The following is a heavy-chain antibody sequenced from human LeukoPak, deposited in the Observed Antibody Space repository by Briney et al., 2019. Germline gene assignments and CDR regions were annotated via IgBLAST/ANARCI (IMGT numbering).Heavy chain of an antibody. V-gene: IGHV4-30-2*01. CDR1: GGSISSGGYS. J-gene: IGHJ4*02. D-gene: IGHD3-10*01. CDR2: IYHSGST. Sequence: SETLSLTCAVSGGSISSGGYSWSWIRQRPGKGLEWIGYIYHSGSTYYNPSLKSRVTISVDRSKNQFSLKLGSVTAADTAVYYCARGRYGSGSYSTFDYWGQGTLVTVSS. CDR3: ARGRYGSGSYSTFDY.